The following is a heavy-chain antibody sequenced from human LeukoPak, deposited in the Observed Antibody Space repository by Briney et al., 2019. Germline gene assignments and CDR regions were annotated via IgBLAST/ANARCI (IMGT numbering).Heavy chain of an antibody. CDR3: ARGTMVRGVIPY. V-gene: IGHV1-3*01. CDR2: INAGNGNT. Sequence: GASVKVSCKASGYTFTSYAMHWVRQAPGQRLEWMGWINAGNGNTKYSQKFQGRVTITRDTSASTAYMELSSLRSEDTAVYYCARGTMVRGVIPYWGQGTLITVSS. J-gene: IGHJ4*02. D-gene: IGHD3-10*01. CDR1: GYTFTSYA.